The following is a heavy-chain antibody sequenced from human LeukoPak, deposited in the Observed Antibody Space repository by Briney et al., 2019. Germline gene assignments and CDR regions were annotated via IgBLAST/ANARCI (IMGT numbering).Heavy chain of an antibody. CDR2: IAYDGSRA. CDR1: GFTFGGYG. J-gene: IGHJ4*02. D-gene: IGHD3-9*01. Sequence: PGRSLRLSCAGSGFTFGGYGMHWFRQTPGKGLEWVAVIAYDGSRAFYADSVKGRFTISRDNSKNTLYLQMNSLRAEDTAVYYCARGTTSYYDILTGYYKGYYFDYWGQGTLVTVSS. V-gene: IGHV3-33*01. CDR3: ARGTTSYYDILTGYYKGYYFDY.